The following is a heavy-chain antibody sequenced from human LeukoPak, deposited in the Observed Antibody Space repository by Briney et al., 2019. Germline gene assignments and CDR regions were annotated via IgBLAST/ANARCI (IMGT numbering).Heavy chain of an antibody. Sequence: GASVKVSCKAFGYTFTGYWMHWVRQAPGQGPEWMGVISPSGGSTIYAQKFKGRVTLTRDMSTSTVYMELSSLRSEDTAVYYCAREAGYYDPQELDYWGQGTLVAVSS. J-gene: IGHJ4*02. D-gene: IGHD3-22*01. CDR3: AREAGYYDPQELDY. CDR2: ISPSGGST. V-gene: IGHV1-46*01. CDR1: GYTFTGYW.